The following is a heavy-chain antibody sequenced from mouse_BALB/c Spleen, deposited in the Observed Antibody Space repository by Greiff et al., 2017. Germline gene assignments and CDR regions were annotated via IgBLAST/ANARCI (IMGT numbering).Heavy chain of an antibody. J-gene: IGHJ4*01. V-gene: IGHV5-9-4*01. Sequence: EVKLMESGGGLVKPGGSLKLSCAASGFTFSSYAMSWVRQSPEKGLEWVAEISIGGSYTYYPDTVTGRFTISRDNAKNTLYLEMSSLRSEDTAMYYCARGGSYAMDYWGQGTSVTVSS. CDR1: GFTFSSYA. CDR2: ISIGGSYT. CDR3: ARGGSYAMDY.